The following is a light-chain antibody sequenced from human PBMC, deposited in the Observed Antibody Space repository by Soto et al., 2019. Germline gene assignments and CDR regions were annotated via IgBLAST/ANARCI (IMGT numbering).Light chain of an antibody. CDR1: SSDVGSYNL. CDR2: EDI. Sequence: QSALTQPASVSGSPGQSITISCTGTSSDVGSYNLVSWYQQHPGKAPKLMIYEDIERPSGVSNRFSGSKSGNTASLTISGLQTEDEADYYCCSYAGGTSVVFGGGTRSPS. CDR3: CSYAGGTSVV. V-gene: IGLV2-23*01. J-gene: IGLJ2*01.